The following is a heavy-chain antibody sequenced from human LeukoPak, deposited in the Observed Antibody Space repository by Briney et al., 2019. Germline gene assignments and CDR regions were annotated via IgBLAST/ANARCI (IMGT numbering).Heavy chain of an antibody. V-gene: IGHV4-39*07. Sequence: SETLSLTCTASGGSINNNNYFWGWIRQPPGKGLEWIGYIYHSGSTYYNPSLKSRVTISVDRSKNQFSLRLSSVTAADTAVYYCASGLYYYGSGSPGYWGQGTLVTVSS. D-gene: IGHD3-10*01. J-gene: IGHJ4*02. CDR3: ASGLYYYGSGSPGY. CDR1: GGSINNNNYF. CDR2: IYHSGST.